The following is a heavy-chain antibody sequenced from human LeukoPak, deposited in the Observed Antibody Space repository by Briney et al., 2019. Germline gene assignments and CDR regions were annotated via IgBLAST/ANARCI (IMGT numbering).Heavy chain of an antibody. D-gene: IGHD6-13*01. Sequence: GGSLRLSCSXSGFTFSXXXXXXXRQXXXKXXXXXXXXXXXGGSTXYADSVKGRXXXSRXNSKNPLYLQMSSLRAEDTAVYYCVKDAGPGGAAAGMTHFDYWGQGTLVTVSS. CDR3: VKDAGPGGAAAGMTHFDY. J-gene: IGHJ4*02. CDR1: GFTFSXXX. CDR2: XXXXGGST. V-gene: IGHV3-64D*09.